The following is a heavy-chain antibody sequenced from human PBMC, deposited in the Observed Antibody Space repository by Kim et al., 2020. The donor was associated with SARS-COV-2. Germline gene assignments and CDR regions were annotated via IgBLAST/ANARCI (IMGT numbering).Heavy chain of an antibody. D-gene: IGHD6-6*01. CDR3: AKDSSSSSGNWFDP. Sequence: ADSVKGRFTISRDNSKNTLYLQMNSLRAEDTAVYYCAKDSSSSSGNWFDPWGQGTLVTVSS. V-gene: IGHV3-23*01. J-gene: IGHJ5*02.